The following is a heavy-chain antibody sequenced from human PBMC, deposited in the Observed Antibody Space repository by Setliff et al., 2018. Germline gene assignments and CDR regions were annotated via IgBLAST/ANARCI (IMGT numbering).Heavy chain of an antibody. D-gene: IGHD3-10*01. CDR2: INHSGST. CDR3: ARVPSYGSGSYYYYYYGMDG. J-gene: IGHJ6*02. Sequence: SETLSLTCAVYGGSFSGYYWSWIRQPPGKGLEWFGEINHSGSTNYNPSLKSRVTISVDTSKNQFSLKMSSVTAADTAGYYCARVPSYGSGSYYYYYYGMDGWGQGTTVTVSS. CDR1: GGSFSGYY. V-gene: IGHV4-34*01.